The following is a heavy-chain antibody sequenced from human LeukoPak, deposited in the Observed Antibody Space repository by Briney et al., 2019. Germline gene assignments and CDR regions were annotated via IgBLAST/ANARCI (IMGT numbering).Heavy chain of an antibody. CDR2: IYPGDSDT. Sequence: GESLKISCKGSGYSFTSYWIGWVRQKPGKGLEWMGIIYPGDSDTRYSPSFKGQVTISADKSISTAYLQWSSLKASDTAMYYCARQWNYYDSSGYLDLWGQGTMVTVSS. V-gene: IGHV5-51*01. CDR1: GYSFTSYW. D-gene: IGHD3-22*01. CDR3: ARQWNYYDSSGYLDL. J-gene: IGHJ3*01.